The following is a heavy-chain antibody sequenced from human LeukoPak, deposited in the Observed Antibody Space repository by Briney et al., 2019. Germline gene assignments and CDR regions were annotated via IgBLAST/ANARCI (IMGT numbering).Heavy chain of an antibody. Sequence: PSETLSLTCAVYGGSFSGYYWSWIRQPPGKGLEWIGEINHSGSTNYNPSLKSRVTISVDTSKNQFSLKLSSVTAADTAVYYCARLSGGNLDYWGQGTLVTVSS. J-gene: IGHJ4*02. CDR1: GGSFSGYY. D-gene: IGHD4-23*01. CDR3: ARLSGGNLDY. V-gene: IGHV4-34*01. CDR2: INHSGST.